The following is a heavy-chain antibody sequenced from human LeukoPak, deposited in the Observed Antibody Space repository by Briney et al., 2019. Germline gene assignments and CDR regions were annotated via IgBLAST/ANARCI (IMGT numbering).Heavy chain of an antibody. CDR3: ARDYSSSWYPNWFDY. D-gene: IGHD6-13*01. V-gene: IGHV3-33*01. CDR2: IWYDGSNK. Sequence: PGGSLRLSCAASGFTFSSYGMHWVRQAPGKGLEWVAVIWYDGSNKYYADSVKGRFTISRDNSKNTLYLQMNSLRAEDTAVYYCARDYSSSWYPNWFDYWGQGTLVTVSS. J-gene: IGHJ4*02. CDR1: GFTFSSYG.